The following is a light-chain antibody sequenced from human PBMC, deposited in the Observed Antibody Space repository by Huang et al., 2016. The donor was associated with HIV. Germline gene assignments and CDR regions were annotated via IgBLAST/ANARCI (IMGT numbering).Light chain of an antibody. CDR2: AVS. V-gene: IGKV1-17*03. CDR3: RQHQGDSFS. Sequence: DIQMTQSPSTMSASIGDRVTITCRASQGIHDYLAWFQQKPGKAPKRLIYAVSSLERGVPSRFSGGGSGKEFTLTINSRQPEDFATYYCRQHQGDSFSFGGGTRVDIK. CDR1: QGIHDY. J-gene: IGKJ4*01.